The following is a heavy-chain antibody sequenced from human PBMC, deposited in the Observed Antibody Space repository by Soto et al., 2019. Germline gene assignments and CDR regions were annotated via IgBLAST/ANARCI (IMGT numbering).Heavy chain of an antibody. V-gene: IGHV4-59*01. CDR2: IYNSGTT. D-gene: IGHD4-4*01. J-gene: IGHJ5*02. Sequence: SETLSLTCAVSGDSITSNHWNWIRQPPGRGLEWIGYIYNSGTTKYNPSFKSRVIISVDTSKNQLSLKLSSVTAADTAVYYWARVSMSTVSWGFDPWGQGTLVIVSS. CDR3: ARVSMSTVSWGFDP. CDR1: GDSITSNH.